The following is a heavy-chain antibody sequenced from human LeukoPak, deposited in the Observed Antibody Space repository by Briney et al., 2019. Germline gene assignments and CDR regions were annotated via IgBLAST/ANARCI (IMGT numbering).Heavy chain of an antibody. CDR1: GYTFTSYD. J-gene: IGHJ2*01. D-gene: IGHD3-10*01. CDR3: ARLSNRIKYGSGLYWYFDL. CDR2: MNPNSGNT. Sequence: ASVKVSCKASGYTFTSYDINWVRQATGQGLEWMGWMNPNSGNTGYAQKFQGRVTMTRNTSISTAYMELSSLRSEDTAVYYCARLSNRIKYGSGLYWYFDLWGRGTLVTVSS. V-gene: IGHV1-8*01.